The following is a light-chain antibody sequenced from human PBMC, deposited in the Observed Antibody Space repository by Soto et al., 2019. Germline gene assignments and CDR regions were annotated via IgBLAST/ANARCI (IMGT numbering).Light chain of an antibody. CDR2: GAS. Sequence: EIVLTQSPGTLSLSPGERATLSCRASESVSSTYIAWYQQKFGKAPRLLIYGASSRATGIPDRFSGRGSGSGTDFTLTISRLEPEDFAVYYCQQYSTSPLTFGGGTKVEIK. CDR1: ESVSSTY. CDR3: QQYSTSPLT. V-gene: IGKV3-20*01. J-gene: IGKJ4*01.